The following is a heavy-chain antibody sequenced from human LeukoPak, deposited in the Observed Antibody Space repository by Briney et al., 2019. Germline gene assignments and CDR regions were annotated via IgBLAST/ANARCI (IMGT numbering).Heavy chain of an antibody. CDR1: GFSFNDYG. V-gene: IGHV3-23*01. CDR2: ISGSGGST. D-gene: IGHD5-12*01. CDR3: ARAVWSATIGTHFDY. Sequence: QAGGSLRLSCAASGFSFNDYGMGWVRQGPGKGLEWVSAISGSGGSTYYADSVKGRFTISRDNSKNTLYLQMNSLRAEDTAVYYCARAVWSATIGTHFDYWGQGTLVIVSS. J-gene: IGHJ4*02.